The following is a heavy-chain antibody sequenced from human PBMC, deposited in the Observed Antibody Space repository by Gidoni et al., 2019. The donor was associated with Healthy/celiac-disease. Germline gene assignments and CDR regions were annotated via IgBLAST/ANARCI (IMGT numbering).Heavy chain of an antibody. CDR2: ISAYNGNT. V-gene: IGHV1-18*01. D-gene: IGHD6-13*01. Sequence: QVQLVQSGAEVKKPGASVKVSCKASGYTFTSYGISWVRQAPGQGLEWMGWISAYNGNTTYAQKLQGRVTMTTDTSTSTAYMELRSLRSDDTAVYYCARAYSSSWFHPPGKFDYWGQGTLVTVSS. CDR3: ARAYSSSWFHPPGKFDY. CDR1: GYTFTSYG. J-gene: IGHJ4*02.